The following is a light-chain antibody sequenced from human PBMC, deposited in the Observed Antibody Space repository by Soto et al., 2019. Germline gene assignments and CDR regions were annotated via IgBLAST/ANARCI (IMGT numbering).Light chain of an antibody. V-gene: IGKV1-39*01. CDR1: QSISIH. Sequence: QLTQSPSSLSASVGDRVTITCRASQSISIHLNWYQQKPGKAPKLLIYRSSNLQSGVPSRFSGDGSGAGFTLTISSLQPEDFATYYCQQSHSTPLTFGGGTKVEIK. J-gene: IGKJ4*01. CDR3: QQSHSTPLT. CDR2: RSS.